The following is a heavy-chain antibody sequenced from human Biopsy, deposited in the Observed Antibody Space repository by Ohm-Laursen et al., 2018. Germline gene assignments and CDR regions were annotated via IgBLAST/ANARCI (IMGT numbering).Heavy chain of an antibody. V-gene: IGHV1-24*01. CDR2: SAPENGKT. J-gene: IGHJ4*02. CDR3: AADINVWNVNY. Sequence: ASVKVSCKLSGYTLNELSMHWVRQVPGKGLEWMGGSAPENGKTVYAQNFQARVSLTEDTSTDTAYMELRSLRSEDTTVYYCAADINVWNVNYWGQGTQVTVSS. CDR1: GYTLNELS. D-gene: IGHD1-1*01.